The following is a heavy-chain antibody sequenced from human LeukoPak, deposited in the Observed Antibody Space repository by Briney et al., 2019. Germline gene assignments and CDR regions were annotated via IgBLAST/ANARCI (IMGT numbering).Heavy chain of an antibody. CDR2: IYYSGTF. CDR1: GGSITGHY. V-gene: IGHV4-59*11. CDR3: ARGEDYKSSRFDP. D-gene: IGHD4-11*01. J-gene: IGHJ5*02. Sequence: SETLSLTCTVSGGSITGHYWNWIRQPPGKGLEWIGYIYYSGTFKYYPSLKSRVTISVDTSKNQFSLKLSSVTAANTAVYYCARGEDYKSSRFDPWGQGTLVTVSS.